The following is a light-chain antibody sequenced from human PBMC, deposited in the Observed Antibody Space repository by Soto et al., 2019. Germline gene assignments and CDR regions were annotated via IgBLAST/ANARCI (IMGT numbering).Light chain of an antibody. Sequence: QTVVTQEPSLTVSPGGTVTLTCASSTGAVTSGDYPNWFQQKPGQAPRPLIYSTNNRYSWTPARFSGSLLGGRAALTLSGVQSEDEAEYHCLLYYGGPWVFGGGTKLTVL. J-gene: IGLJ3*02. V-gene: IGLV7-43*01. CDR3: LLYYGGPWV. CDR2: STN. CDR1: TGAVTSGDY.